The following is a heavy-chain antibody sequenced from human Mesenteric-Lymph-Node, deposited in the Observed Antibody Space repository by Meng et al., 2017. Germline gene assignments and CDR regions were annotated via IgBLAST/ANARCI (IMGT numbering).Heavy chain of an antibody. Sequence: GESLKISCAASGFTFSSYEMNWVRQAPGKGLEWVSYISSSGSTIYYADSVKGRFTISRDNAKNSLYLQMNSLRDEDTAVYYCARSRNYFRPPSNWFDPWGQGTLVTVSS. CDR1: GFTFSSYE. CDR3: ARSRNYFRPPSNWFDP. CDR2: ISSSGSTI. J-gene: IGHJ5*02. V-gene: IGHV3-48*03. D-gene: IGHD2/OR15-2a*01.